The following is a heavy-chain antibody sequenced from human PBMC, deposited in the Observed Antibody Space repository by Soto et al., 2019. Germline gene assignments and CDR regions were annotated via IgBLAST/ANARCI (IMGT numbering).Heavy chain of an antibody. CDR1: GFTFSSYG. D-gene: IGHD6-13*01. V-gene: IGHV3-30*18. J-gene: IGHJ6*02. CDR3: AKGSSSWNYYYYGMDV. Sequence: PGGSLRLSCAASGFTFSSYGMHWVRQAPGKGLEGVAVISYDGSNKYYADSVKGRFTISRDNSKNTLYLQMNSLRAEDTAVYYCAKGSSSWNYYYYGMDVWGQGTTVTVSS. CDR2: ISYDGSNK.